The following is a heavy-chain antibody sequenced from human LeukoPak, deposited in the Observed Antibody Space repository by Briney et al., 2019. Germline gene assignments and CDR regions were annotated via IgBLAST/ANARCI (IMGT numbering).Heavy chain of an antibody. Sequence: SETLSLTCAVYGGSFSGYYWSWIRQPPGKGLEWIGEINHSGSTNYNPSLKSRVTISVDTSKNQFSLKLSSVTAADTAVYYCARVITYYGSGSYRAFDIWGQGTMVNVSS. CDR2: INHSGST. CDR1: GGSFSGYY. J-gene: IGHJ3*02. V-gene: IGHV4-34*01. D-gene: IGHD3-10*01. CDR3: ARVITYYGSGSYRAFDI.